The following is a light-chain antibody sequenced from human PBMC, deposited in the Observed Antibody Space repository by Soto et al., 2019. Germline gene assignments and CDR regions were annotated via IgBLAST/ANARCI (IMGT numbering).Light chain of an antibody. V-gene: IGLV2-8*01. Sequence: QSVLTQPPSASGCPGQSVTISCIGTSSDVGGYNYVSWYQQHPGKAPKLMIYEVTERPSGVPDRFSGSKSGNTASLTVSGLQAEDEADYYCCSYTGSNNRVFGGGTKLTVL. CDR3: CSYTGSNNRV. J-gene: IGLJ3*02. CDR2: EVT. CDR1: SSDVGGYNY.